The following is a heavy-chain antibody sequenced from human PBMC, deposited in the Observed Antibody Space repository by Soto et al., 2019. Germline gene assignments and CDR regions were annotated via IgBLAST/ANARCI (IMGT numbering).Heavy chain of an antibody. J-gene: IGHJ4*02. D-gene: IGHD3-10*01. Sequence: QITLKESGPTLVKPTQTLTLTCTFSGFSLSINGVAVGWIRQPPGQALEWPALIYWDDYQRYNPSLKNKLTIPPDTARNQVVLTMTNMDPVDTATDYCAHKRDVSRGFKYWGPGTLVTVSS. CDR1: GFSLSINGVA. CDR3: AHKRDVSRGFKY. V-gene: IGHV2-5*02. CDR2: IYWDDYQ.